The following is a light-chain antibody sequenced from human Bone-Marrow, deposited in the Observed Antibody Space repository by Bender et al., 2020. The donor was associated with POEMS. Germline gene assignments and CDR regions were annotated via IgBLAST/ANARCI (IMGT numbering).Light chain of an antibody. Sequence: QSALTQPPSASGSLGQSVTISCTGTSSDVGGYNYVSWYQQHPGKAPKLMISEVSKRPSGVPDRFPGSKSGNTASLTVSGLQVEDEADYYCSSYAGSNNLIFGGGTKLTVL. CDR1: SSDVGGYNY. CDR3: SSYAGSNNLI. V-gene: IGLV2-8*01. CDR2: EVS. J-gene: IGLJ2*01.